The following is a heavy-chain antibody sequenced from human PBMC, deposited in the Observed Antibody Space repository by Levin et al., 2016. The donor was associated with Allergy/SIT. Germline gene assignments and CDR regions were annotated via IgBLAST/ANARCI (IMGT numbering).Heavy chain of an antibody. Sequence: GGSLRLSCTVSGFTFTTAWMSWVRQAPGKGLEWLGRIKDKPNGGTIEYAAPVKGRFSISRDDSKETVYLQINSLRLEDTAVYYCGADFLFHYVGVWGQGTTVTVSS. J-gene: IGHJ6*01. CDR1: GFTFTTAW. V-gene: IGHV3-15*01. D-gene: IGHD3-16*01. CDR3: GADFLFHYVGV. CDR2: IKDKPNGGTI.